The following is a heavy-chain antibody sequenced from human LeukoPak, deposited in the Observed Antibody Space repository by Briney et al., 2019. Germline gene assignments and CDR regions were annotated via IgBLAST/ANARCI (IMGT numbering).Heavy chain of an antibody. Sequence: ASVKVSCKASGYTFTGYYIHWVRQAPGQGLEWMGWISPNSGGTDYAQKFRGRVTMTRDTSISTAYMELGRLTSDDTAVYYCARDLDSSTQNYHLNWYFDLWGRGTLVTVSS. CDR2: ISPNSGGT. J-gene: IGHJ2*01. CDR3: ARDLDSSTQNYHLNWYFDL. D-gene: IGHD2-15*01. V-gene: IGHV1-2*02. CDR1: GYTFTGYY.